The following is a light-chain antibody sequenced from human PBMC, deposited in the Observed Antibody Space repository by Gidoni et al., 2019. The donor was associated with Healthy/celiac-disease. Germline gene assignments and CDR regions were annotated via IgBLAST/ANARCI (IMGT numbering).Light chain of an antibody. CDR2: GAS. CDR1: QSVCSN. Sequence: EIVITQSPATLSVSPGERATLPCRAGQSVCSNLAWYQQKPGQAPRLLIYGASTRATGIPARFSGSGSGTEFTLTISSLQSEDFAVYYCQQYNNWPRTFGQGTKVEIK. CDR3: QQYNNWPRT. V-gene: IGKV3-15*01. J-gene: IGKJ1*01.